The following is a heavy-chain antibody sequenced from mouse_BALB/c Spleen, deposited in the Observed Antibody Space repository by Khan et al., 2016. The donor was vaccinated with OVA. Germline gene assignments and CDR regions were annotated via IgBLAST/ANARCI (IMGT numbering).Heavy chain of an antibody. CDR2: IWGDGST. CDR3: AKWGTGYYAMDY. Sequence: QVQLKQSGPGLVAPSQSLSITCTVSGFSLTNYGVNWVRQPPGKGLEWLGVIWGDGSTNYHSALISRLSIKKDNSKSQVFLHLNSLQTDDTATYYCAKWGTGYYAMDYWGQGTSVTVSS. D-gene: IGHD4-1*01. J-gene: IGHJ4*01. CDR1: GFSLTNYG. V-gene: IGHV2-3*01.